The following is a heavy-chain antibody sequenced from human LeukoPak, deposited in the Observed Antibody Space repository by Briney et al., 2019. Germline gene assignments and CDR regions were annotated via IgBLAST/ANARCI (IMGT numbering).Heavy chain of an antibody. J-gene: IGHJ4*02. Sequence: PSETLSLTCTVSGGSISSSGYYWGWIRQPPGKGLEWIGSIHYSGSTYYNPSLKGRVTISVDTSKIQFSLKLSSVTAADTAVYYCARHDFSSGWNFDYWGQGTLVTVSS. CDR3: ARHDFSSGWNFDY. CDR1: GGSISSSGYY. D-gene: IGHD6-19*01. V-gene: IGHV4-39*01. CDR2: IHYSGST.